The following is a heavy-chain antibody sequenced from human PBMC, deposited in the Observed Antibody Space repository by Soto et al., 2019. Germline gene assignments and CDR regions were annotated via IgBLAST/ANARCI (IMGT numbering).Heavy chain of an antibody. V-gene: IGHV3-23*01. J-gene: IGHJ4*02. CDR3: AKDRRAGGNSAFYFDF. CDR1: GFKFSNYA. CDR2: ISATGGGT. D-gene: IGHD3-16*01. Sequence: PGGSLRLSCAASGFKFSNYAMSWVRQAPGKGLEWVSLISATGGGTYYADSVKGRFTISRDNSHNTPYLQVHSLTAEDTAVYYCAKDRRAGGNSAFYFDFWDQGAQVTVSS.